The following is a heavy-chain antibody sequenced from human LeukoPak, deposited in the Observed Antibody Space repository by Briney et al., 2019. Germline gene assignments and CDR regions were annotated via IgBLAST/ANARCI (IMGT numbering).Heavy chain of an antibody. CDR2: LHPNSGDT. V-gene: IGHV1-2*02. Sequence: ASVKVPYQHCLYWFHDYYILWLRQAPGQGLEWMGWLHPNSGDTGYAQQFQGRVSMTRVPSLSTAYMELSRLRSDGTVVYYCAILKRTVISVIECADVWGQGDLVTVSS. J-gene: IGHJ6*01. CDR1: LYWFHDYY. D-gene: IGHD2-21*01. CDR3: AILKRTVISVIECADV.